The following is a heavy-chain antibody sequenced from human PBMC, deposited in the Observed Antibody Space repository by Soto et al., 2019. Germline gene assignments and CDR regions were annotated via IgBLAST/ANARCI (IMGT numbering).Heavy chain of an antibody. Sequence: SETLSLTSYVSGVSISSSYWWCWLRQPPGKGLEWIWEVYHSGSANYNPSLKSRVSMSVDKSKNQFSLRLSSVTAADTALYYCARIAVVPSALDPWGQGTLVTVSS. CDR3: ARIAVVPSALDP. CDR1: GVSISSSYW. D-gene: IGHD2-2*01. CDR2: VYHSGSA. J-gene: IGHJ5*02. V-gene: IGHV4-4*02.